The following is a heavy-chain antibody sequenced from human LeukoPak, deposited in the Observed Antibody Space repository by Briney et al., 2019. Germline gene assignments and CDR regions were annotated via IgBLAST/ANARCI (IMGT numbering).Heavy chain of an antibody. CDR1: GFTFSSYG. CDR2: MSGSSGTT. V-gene: IGHV3-23*01. J-gene: IGHJ6*03. CDR3: AKPSGTGDYYYYYMDV. D-gene: IGHD1-1*01. Sequence: GGTLRLSCAASGFTFSSYGMSWVRQAPGKGLEWVSAMSGSSGTTYYADSVKGRFTISRDNSKNTVYLIMSDLRAEDTAVYYCAKPSGTGDYYYYYMDVWGKGTTVTVSS.